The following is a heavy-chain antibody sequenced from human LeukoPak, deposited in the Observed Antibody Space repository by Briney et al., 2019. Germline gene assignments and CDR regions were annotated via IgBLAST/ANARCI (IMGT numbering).Heavy chain of an antibody. CDR1: GFSFTTYD. J-gene: IGHJ5*02. Sequence: GGSLRLSCAASGFSFTTYDMHWVRQAPGKGLEWVAFIRYDGSNKYYADSVKGRFTISRDNSKNTLYLLMNSPRPEDTAVYYCAKDRGDYTDWLDPWGQGTLVTVSS. CDR2: IRYDGSNK. CDR3: AKDRGDYTDWLDP. V-gene: IGHV3-30*02. D-gene: IGHD4-17*01.